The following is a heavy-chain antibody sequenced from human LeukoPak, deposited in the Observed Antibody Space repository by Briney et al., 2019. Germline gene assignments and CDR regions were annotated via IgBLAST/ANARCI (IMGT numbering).Heavy chain of an antibody. CDR3: ARGTRDFGVVIMPFDY. CDR2: INPSGGST. D-gene: IGHD3-3*01. Sequence: GASVKVSCKASGYTFTSYYMHWVRQAPGQGLEWMGIINPSGGSTSYAQKLQGRVTMTRDTSTSTVYMELSSLRSEDTAVYYCARGTRDFGVVIMPFDYWGQGTLVTVSS. CDR1: GYTFTSYY. V-gene: IGHV1-46*01. J-gene: IGHJ4*02.